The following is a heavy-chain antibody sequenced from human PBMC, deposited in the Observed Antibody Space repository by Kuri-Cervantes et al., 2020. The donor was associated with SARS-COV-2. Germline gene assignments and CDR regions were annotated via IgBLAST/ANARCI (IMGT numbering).Heavy chain of an antibody. D-gene: IGHD6-13*01. CDR2: ISGSGGST. CDR3: SLSSSSVYYYYMDV. CDR1: GFTFSSYA. Sequence: GGFLRLSCAASGFTFSSYAMSWVRQAPGKGLEWVSAISGSGGSTYYADSVKGRFTISRDNSKNTLYLQMNSLRAEDTAVYYCSLSSSSVYYYYMDVWGKGTTVTVSS. J-gene: IGHJ6*03. V-gene: IGHV3-23*01.